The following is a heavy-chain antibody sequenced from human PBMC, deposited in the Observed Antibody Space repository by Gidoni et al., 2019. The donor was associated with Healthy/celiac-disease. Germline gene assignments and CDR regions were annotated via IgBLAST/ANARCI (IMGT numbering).Heavy chain of an antibody. J-gene: IGHJ5*02. V-gene: IGHV1-69*01. D-gene: IGHD6-19*01. Sequence: QVQLVQSGAEVKKPGSSVKVSCKASGGTFSSSAISWVRQAPGQGLEWMGGIIPIFGTANYEQKFQGRVTITADEATSTAYMELSSLRSEDTAVYYCARALSLSGWSNQNWFDPWGQGTLVTVSS. CDR2: IIPIFGTA. CDR3: ARALSLSGWSNQNWFDP. CDR1: GGTFSSSA.